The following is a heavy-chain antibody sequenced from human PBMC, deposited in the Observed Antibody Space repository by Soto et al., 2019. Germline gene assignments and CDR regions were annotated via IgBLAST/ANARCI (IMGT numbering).Heavy chain of an antibody. Sequence: SETLSLTCSFSGVSISSYFWSWIRQAPGRGLERIGYTYHRGSTNYSPSLRSRVAISLDTSENQFSLKVNSVTAADTAMYYCARIGGYHGPLDYWGQGTPVTVSS. CDR2: TYHRGST. CDR3: ARIGGYHGPLDY. J-gene: IGHJ4*02. V-gene: IGHV4-59*01. CDR1: GVSISSYF. D-gene: IGHD6-25*01.